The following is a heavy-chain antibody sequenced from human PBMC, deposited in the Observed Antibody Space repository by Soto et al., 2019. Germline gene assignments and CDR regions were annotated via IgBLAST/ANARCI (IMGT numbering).Heavy chain of an antibody. CDR3: ARYDFWSGYPNYYYYYMDV. D-gene: IGHD3-3*01. J-gene: IGHJ6*03. CDR2: ISAYNGNT. CDR1: GYTFSSYG. Sequence: GASVEPSCKTSGYTFSSYGISWVRQAPGQGLEWMGWISAYNGNTDYAQKLQGRVTMTTDTSTSTAYMELRSLRSDDTAVYYCARYDFWSGYPNYYYYYMDVWGKGTTVTVSS. V-gene: IGHV1-18*01.